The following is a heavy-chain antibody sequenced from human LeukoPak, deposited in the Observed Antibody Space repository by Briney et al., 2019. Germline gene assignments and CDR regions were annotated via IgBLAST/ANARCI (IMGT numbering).Heavy chain of an antibody. J-gene: IGHJ4*02. CDR1: GFTVSSNY. D-gene: IGHD2-2*01. Sequence: GGSLRLSCAASGFTVSSNYMSWVRQAPGKGLEWVAVIYSDGSTYYADSVKGRFTISRDNSKNTLYLQMNSLRAEDTAVYYCARDWGYCSSTSCHVFDYWGQGTLVTVSS. V-gene: IGHV3-53*01. CDR2: IYSDGST. CDR3: ARDWGYCSSTSCHVFDY.